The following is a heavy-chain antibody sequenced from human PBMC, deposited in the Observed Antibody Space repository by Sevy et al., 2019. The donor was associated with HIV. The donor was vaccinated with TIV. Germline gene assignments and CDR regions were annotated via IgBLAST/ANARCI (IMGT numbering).Heavy chain of an antibody. J-gene: IGHJ4*02. D-gene: IGHD6-19*01. CDR1: GASITSGDYY. CDR3: ARNPVSSGGWYYFDY. V-gene: IGHV4-31*03. CDR2: IYYSGST. Sequence: SETLSLTCTVSGASITSGDYYWSWIRQHPGKGLEWIGYIYYSGSTYYNPSLKSRVTISQDTSQSQFSLKLSSVTAADTAFYYCARNPVSSGGWYYFDYWGQGTQVTVSS.